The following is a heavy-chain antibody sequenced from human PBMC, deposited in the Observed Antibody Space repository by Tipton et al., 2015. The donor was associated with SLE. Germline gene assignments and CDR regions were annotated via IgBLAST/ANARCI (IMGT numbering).Heavy chain of an antibody. V-gene: IGHV3-64*02. CDR2: ISSNGGST. CDR1: GFTFSSYA. J-gene: IGHJ6*02. Sequence: SLRLSCAASGFTFSSYAMHWVRQAPGKGLEYVSAISSNGGSTYYADSVKGRFTISRDNSKNTLYLQMGSLRAEDMAVYYCARQGSLYYYYGMNVWGQGTTVTVSS. CDR3: ARQGSLYYYYGMNV.